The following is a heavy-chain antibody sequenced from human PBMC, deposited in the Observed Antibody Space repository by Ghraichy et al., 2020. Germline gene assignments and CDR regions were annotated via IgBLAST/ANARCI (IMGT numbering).Heavy chain of an antibody. V-gene: IGHV3-7*01. D-gene: IGHD1-26*01. CDR3: ARGVSGGSYYDY. CDR1: GFTYSSYW. CDR2: IKQDGSEK. Sequence: GGSLRLSCGASGFTYSSYWMSWVRQAPGKGLEWVANIKQDGSEKYYVDSVKGRFTISRDNAKNSLYLQMNSLRAEDTAVYYCARGVSGGSYYDYWGQGTLVTVSS. J-gene: IGHJ4*02.